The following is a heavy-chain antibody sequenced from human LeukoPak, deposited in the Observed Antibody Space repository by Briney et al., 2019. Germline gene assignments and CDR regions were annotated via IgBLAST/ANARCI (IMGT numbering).Heavy chain of an antibody. CDR3: ARDRTDIVVVPALGY. CDR2: IYSGGST. J-gene: IGHJ4*02. Sequence: GGSLRLSCAASGFTVSSNYMSWVRQAPGKGLEWVSVIYSGGSTYYADSVKGRFTISRDNSKNTLYLRMNSLRAEDTAVYYCARDRTDIVVVPALGYWGQGTLVTVSS. D-gene: IGHD2-2*01. CDR1: GFTVSSNY. V-gene: IGHV3-66*01.